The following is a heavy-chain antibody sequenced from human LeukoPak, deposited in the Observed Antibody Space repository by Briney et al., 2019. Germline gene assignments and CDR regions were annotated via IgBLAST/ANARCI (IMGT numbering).Heavy chain of an antibody. CDR1: RYTFTSYD. CDR2: MNPNTGRT. CDR3: TRLSQTPDYYSNGGYYYLGY. Sequence: ASVKVSCKASRYTFTSYDINWVREAAGQGLEWMGWMNPNTGRTGFAQKFQGRLTMTRDTSISTAYMELSSLRSEDTAVYYCTRLSQTPDYYSNGGYYYLGYWGQGTPVTVSS. V-gene: IGHV1-8*01. D-gene: IGHD3-22*01. J-gene: IGHJ4*02.